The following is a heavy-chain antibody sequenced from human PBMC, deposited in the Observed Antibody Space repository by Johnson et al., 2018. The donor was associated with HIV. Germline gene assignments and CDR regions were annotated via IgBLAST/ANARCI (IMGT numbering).Heavy chain of an antibody. J-gene: IGHJ3*02. CDR3: ARDSGAPGNDAFDI. V-gene: IGHV3-30*03. CDR2: ISYDGSNK. CDR1: GFTFSSYG. D-gene: IGHD1-26*01. Sequence: QMLLVESGGGLVQPGGSLRLSCAASGFTFSSYGMHWVRQAPGKGLEWVAVISYDGSNKYYADSVKGRFTISRDNSKNTLYLQMNSLRPEDTALYFCARDSGAPGNDAFDIWGQGTMVTISS.